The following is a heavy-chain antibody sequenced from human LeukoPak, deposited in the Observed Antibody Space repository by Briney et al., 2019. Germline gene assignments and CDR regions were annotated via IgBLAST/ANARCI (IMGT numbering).Heavy chain of an antibody. CDR2: IYHSGST. D-gene: IGHD5-18*01. CDR3: ARDTAMVPYYFDY. J-gene: IGHJ4*02. V-gene: IGHV4-4*02. Sequence: SETLSLTCAVSGGSISSSNWWSWVRQPPGKGLEWIGEIYHSGSTNYNPSLKSRVTISVDKSKNQFSLKLSSVTAADTAVYYCARDTAMVPYYFDYWGQGTLVTVSS. CDR1: GGSISSSNW.